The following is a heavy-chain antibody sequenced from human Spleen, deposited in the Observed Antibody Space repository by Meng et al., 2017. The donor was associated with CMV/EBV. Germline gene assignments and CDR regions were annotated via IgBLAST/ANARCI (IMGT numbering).Heavy chain of an antibody. CDR1: GGSISSGGYY. CDR3: ARDRGFYYGMDV. CDR2: IYYSGST. V-gene: IGHV4-31*03. Sequence: LRLSCTVSGGSISSGGYYWSWIRQHPGKGLEWIGYIYYSGSTYYNPSLKSRVTISVDTSKNQFSLKLSSVTAADTAVYYCARDRGFYYGMDVWGQGTTVTVSS. J-gene: IGHJ6*02.